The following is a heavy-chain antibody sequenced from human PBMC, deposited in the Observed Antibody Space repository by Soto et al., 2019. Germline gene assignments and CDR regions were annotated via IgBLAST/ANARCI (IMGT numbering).Heavy chain of an antibody. CDR1: GFIFDDYA. CDR2: ISWNSGTI. D-gene: IGHD2-2*01. J-gene: IGHJ4*02. Sequence: EVQLVESGGGLVQPGRSLRLSCAASGFIFDDYAMHWVRQAPGKGLEWVSSISWNSGTIVYADSVKGRFTISRDNAKNSLYLQMNSLRTVDMAFYYCTKGRSTSCFAPVDYWGQGTLVTVSS. CDR3: TKGRSTSCFAPVDY. V-gene: IGHV3-9*03.